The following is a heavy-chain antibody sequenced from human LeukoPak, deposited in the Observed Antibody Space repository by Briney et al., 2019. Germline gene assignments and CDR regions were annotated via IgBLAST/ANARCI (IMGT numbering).Heavy chain of an antibody. D-gene: IGHD6-19*01. V-gene: IGHV4-61*02. Sequence: PSQTLSLTCTVSGGSIKTGGYSWTWIRQPAGKGLEWIGRIYSSGNTDQNPSLKSRVTVSMDSSKNQFSLEMKSVTAADTAVYYCTRGWSSAGVFDSWGQGTVVTVSS. CDR1: GGSIKTGGYS. CDR2: IYSSGNT. CDR3: TRGWSSAGVFDS. J-gene: IGHJ4*03.